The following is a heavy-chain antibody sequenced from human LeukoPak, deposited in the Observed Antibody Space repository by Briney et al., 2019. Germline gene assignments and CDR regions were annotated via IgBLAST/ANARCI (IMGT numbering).Heavy chain of an antibody. Sequence: PGGSLRLSCAASGFTFSSYWMSWVRQAPGKGLEWVANIKQDGSEKYYVDSVKGRFTISRDNAKNSLYLQMNSLRAEDTAVYYCARRNTLEYCTNGVCYANEGDYFDYWGQGTLVTVSS. CDR3: ARRNTLEYCTNGVCYANEGDYFDY. V-gene: IGHV3-7*01. CDR2: IKQDGSEK. CDR1: GFTFSSYW. D-gene: IGHD2-8*01. J-gene: IGHJ4*02.